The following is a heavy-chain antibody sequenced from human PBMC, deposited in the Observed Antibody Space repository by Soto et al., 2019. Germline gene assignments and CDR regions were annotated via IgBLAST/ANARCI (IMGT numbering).Heavy chain of an antibody. J-gene: IGHJ4*02. CDR1: AFSFRGYT. V-gene: IGHV3-30*04. CDR3: ARDRDSSYFPPPYYFDS. D-gene: IGHD4-4*01. CDR2: ISYDGSKT. Sequence: GGSLRLCCAASAFSFRGYTMHWVRQAPAKGLEWVATISYDGSKTNYADSVKGRFTISRDNSKSTLFLQMDSLRPEDTAVYSCARDRDSSYFPPPYYFDSWGQGTLVTVSS.